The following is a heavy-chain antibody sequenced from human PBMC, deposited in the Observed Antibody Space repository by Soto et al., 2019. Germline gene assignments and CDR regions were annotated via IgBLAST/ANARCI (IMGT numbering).Heavy chain of an antibody. CDR2: IWYDGSNK. D-gene: IGHD3-10*01. CDR3: ARDPTYYYGSGSYSGGMDV. V-gene: IGHV3-33*01. CDR1: GFTFSSYG. J-gene: IGHJ6*02. Sequence: PGGSLRLSCAASGFTFSSYGMHWVRQAPGKGLEWVAVIWYDGSNKYYADSVKGRFTISRDNSKNTLYLQMNSLRAEDTAVYYCARDPTYYYGSGSYSGGMDVWGQGTTVTVSS.